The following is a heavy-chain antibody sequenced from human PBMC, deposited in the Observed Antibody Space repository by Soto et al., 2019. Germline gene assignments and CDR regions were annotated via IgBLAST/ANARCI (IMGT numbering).Heavy chain of an antibody. CDR3: ARDRRSDYSNYFYYCGMDV. J-gene: IGHJ6*02. D-gene: IGHD4-4*01. CDR1: GYTFTSYY. CDR2: INPSGGST. V-gene: IGHV1-46*01. Sequence: ASVKVSCKASGYTFTSYYMHWVRQAPGQGLEWMGIINPSGGSTSYAQKFQGRVTMTRDTSTSTVYMELSSLRSEDTAVYYCARDRRSDYSNYFYYCGMDVWGQRTTVTVSS.